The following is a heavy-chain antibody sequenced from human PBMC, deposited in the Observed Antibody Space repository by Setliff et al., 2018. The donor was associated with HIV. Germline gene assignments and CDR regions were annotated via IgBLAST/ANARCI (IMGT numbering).Heavy chain of an antibody. J-gene: IGHJ3*02. V-gene: IGHV4-4*09. CDR3: ARGMLRSSWYAHHDAFDI. CDR1: GGSVSGHY. D-gene: IGHD6-13*01. Sequence: SSETLSLTCTIHGGSVSGHYWSWIRQPPGKGLEWVGSTSDSGTPNYNPSLKSRVTISIDMSKNHFSLNLKSVTAADTAIYYCARGMLRSSWYAHHDAFDIWGQGTMVTVSS. CDR2: TSDSGTP.